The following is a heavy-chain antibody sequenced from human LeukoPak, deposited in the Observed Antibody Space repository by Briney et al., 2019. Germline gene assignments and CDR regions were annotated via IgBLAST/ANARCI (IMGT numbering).Heavy chain of an antibody. D-gene: IGHD1-26*01. CDR3: ARAPYSRYYFDY. Sequence: ASVKVSCKASGYTFTSYGISWVRQAPGQGLEWMGWISAYNGNTNYAQKFQGRVTITADKSTSTAYMELSSLRSEDMAVYYCARAPYSRYYFDYWGQGTLVTVSS. V-gene: IGHV1-18*03. CDR1: GYTFTSYG. J-gene: IGHJ4*02. CDR2: ISAYNGNT.